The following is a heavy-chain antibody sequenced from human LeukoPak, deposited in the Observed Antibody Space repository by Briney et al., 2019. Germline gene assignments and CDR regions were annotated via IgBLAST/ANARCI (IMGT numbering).Heavy chain of an antibody. CDR1: GFTFSSYA. CDR3: AGSPTVDAAFDI. CDR2: ISGSGGST. D-gene: IGHD4-23*01. J-gene: IGHJ3*02. Sequence: PGGSLRLSCAASGFTFSSYAMSWVRQAPGKGLDWVSSISGSGGSTYYADYVRGRFTVSRDNSRNTLALQMNSLRAEDTAVYYCAGSPTVDAAFDIWGQGTMVTVSS. V-gene: IGHV3-23*01.